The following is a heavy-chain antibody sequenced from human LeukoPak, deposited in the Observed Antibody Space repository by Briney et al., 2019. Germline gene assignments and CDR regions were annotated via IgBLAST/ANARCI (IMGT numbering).Heavy chain of an antibody. CDR3: VRDNPRCCGVVPANVDDY. J-gene: IGHJ4*02. D-gene: IGHD2-15*01. Sequence: AGGSLRLSCAASGFTVSSNYMSWVRQAPGKGLEWISYISHDSGIKYYADSVRGRFTISRDNAKNSLYLQMHSLRAEDTAVYFCVRDNPRCCGVVPANVDDYWGQGTLVTVSS. CDR1: GFTVSSNY. CDR2: ISHDSGIK. V-gene: IGHV3-48*01.